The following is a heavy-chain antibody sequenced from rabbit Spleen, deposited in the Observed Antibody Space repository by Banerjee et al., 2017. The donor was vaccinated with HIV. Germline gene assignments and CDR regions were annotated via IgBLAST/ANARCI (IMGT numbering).Heavy chain of an antibody. Sequence: QSLEESGGDLVKPGASLTLTCTASGFSFSGNYWIYWVRQAPGKGLEWIACIGIGSGSTYYASWAKGRFTISKTSSTTVTLQMTSLTAADTATYFCAREKNDMDLWGPGTLVTVS. CDR3: AREKNDMDL. CDR2: IGIGSGST. CDR1: GFSFSGNYW. V-gene: IGHV1S40*01. J-gene: IGHJ6*01.